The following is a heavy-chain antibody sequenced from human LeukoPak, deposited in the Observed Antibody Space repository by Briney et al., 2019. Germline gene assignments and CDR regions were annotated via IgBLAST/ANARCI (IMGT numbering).Heavy chain of an antibody. CDR3: ARDNQAFDI. D-gene: IGHD1-14*01. V-gene: IGHV3-30-3*01. J-gene: IGHJ3*02. CDR2: ISYDGSNK. Sequence: PGGSLRLSCAASGFTFSSYAMHWVRQAPGKGLEWVAVISYDGSNKYYADSVKGRFTISRDNSKNTLYLQMNSLRAEDTAVYYCARDNQAFDIWGQGTMVTVSS. CDR1: GFTFSSYA.